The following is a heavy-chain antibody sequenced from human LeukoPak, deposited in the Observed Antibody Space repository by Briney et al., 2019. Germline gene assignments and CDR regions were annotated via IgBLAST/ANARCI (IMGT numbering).Heavy chain of an antibody. CDR2: INPNSGGT. D-gene: IGHD3-22*01. V-gene: IGHV1-2*02. Sequence: GASVKVSCKASGYTFTGYYMHWVRQATGQGLECMGCINPNSGGTNYAQKFQGRVTMTRDTSISTAYMELSRLRSDDTAVYYCARDRRYYYDSSGYLLDWFDPRGQGTLVTVSS. J-gene: IGHJ5*02. CDR3: ARDRRYYYDSSGYLLDWFDP. CDR1: GYTFTGYY.